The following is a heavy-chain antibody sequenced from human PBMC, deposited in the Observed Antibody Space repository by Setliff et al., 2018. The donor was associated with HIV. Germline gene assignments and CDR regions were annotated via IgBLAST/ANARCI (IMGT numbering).Heavy chain of an antibody. D-gene: IGHD3-3*01. V-gene: IGHV4-39*01. J-gene: IGHJ6*03. CDR3: ARQPAGSEWLLRTSFXXXMDV. CDR2: FYYSGST. CDR1: GGSISSDSYY. Sequence: KTSETLSLTCTVSGGSISSDSYYWGWIRQPPGKGLEWLGSFYYSGSTYYNPSLKSRVTIAVDTSRNQFSLKLSSVTAADPAVYYCARQPAGSEWLLRTSFXXXMDVWGKGTTVTVSS.